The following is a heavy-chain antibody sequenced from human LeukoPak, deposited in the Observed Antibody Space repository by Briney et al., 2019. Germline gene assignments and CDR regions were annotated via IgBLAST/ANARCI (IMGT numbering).Heavy chain of an antibody. D-gene: IGHD5-18*01. Sequence: GGSLRLSCAVSGFTFTDTYMTWIRQAPGKGLESLSYISPSGTDISYADSVKGRFTLSRDNAKNSLYLQMNSLRAEDTAVYYCARDRWIQLWLLLGQGGAFDIWGQGTMVTVSS. J-gene: IGHJ3*02. CDR1: GFTFTDTY. CDR2: ISPSGTDI. CDR3: ARDRWIQLWLLLGQGGAFDI. V-gene: IGHV3-11*01.